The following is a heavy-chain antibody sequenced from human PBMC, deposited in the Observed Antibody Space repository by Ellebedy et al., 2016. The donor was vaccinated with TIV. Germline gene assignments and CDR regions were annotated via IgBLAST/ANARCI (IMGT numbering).Heavy chain of an antibody. CDR3: VRRIGARPPDY. V-gene: IGHV4-39*01. CDR1: SGSISSSTYY. CDR2: IYYGVTT. Sequence: SETLSLXXTVSSGSISSSTYYWGWIRQPPGMGLAWIGSIYYGVTTDYNPSLKSRATISVDTSKNQFSLKLSSVTAADTAVYYCVRRIGARPPDYWGQGTLVTVSS. D-gene: IGHD3-16*01. J-gene: IGHJ4*02.